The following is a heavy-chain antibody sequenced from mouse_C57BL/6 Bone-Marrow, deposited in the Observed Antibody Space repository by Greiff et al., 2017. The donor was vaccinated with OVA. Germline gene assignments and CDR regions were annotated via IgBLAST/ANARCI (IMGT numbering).Heavy chain of an antibody. D-gene: IGHD1-1*01. CDR1: GYPFTSYW. V-gene: IGHV1-61*01. CDR2: IYPSDSET. Sequence: QVQLQQPGAELVRPGSSVKLSCKASGYPFTSYWMDWVKQRPGQGLEWIGNIYPSDSETHYNQKFKDKATLTVDKSSSTAYMQLSSLTSEDSAVYYCARPLTTVVATDWYFDVWGTGTTVTVSS. CDR3: ARPLTTVVATDWYFDV. J-gene: IGHJ1*03.